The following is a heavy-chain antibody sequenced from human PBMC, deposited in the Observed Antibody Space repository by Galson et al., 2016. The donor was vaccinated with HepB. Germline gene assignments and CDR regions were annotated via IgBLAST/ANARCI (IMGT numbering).Heavy chain of an antibody. Sequence: QSGAEVKKPGASVKVSCKASGYTFTRYYIHWVRQAPGQGLEWMGIINPTGGSTKDAPKFQGRVTMTRDTSTSTVYMELSSLRSEDTAVYFCARGGYYDSSGSLRYWGQGTLVTVSS. D-gene: IGHD3-22*01. CDR1: GYTFTRYY. CDR3: ARGGYYDSSGSLRY. CDR2: INPTGGST. V-gene: IGHV1-46*01. J-gene: IGHJ4*02.